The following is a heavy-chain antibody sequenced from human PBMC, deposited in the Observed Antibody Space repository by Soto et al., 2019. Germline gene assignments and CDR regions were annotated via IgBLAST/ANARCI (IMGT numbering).Heavy chain of an antibody. CDR1: GGSISSFY. CDR3: ARNYRGAVAGLFDN. D-gene: IGHD6-19*01. CDR2: IYYSGST. J-gene: IGHJ4*02. V-gene: IGHV4-4*07. Sequence: PSETLSLTCTVSGGSISSFYWSWIRQPAGKGLEWIGRIYYSGSTNYNPSLKSRVTISVGRSKNQFSLKLSSVTAADTAVYYCARNYRGAVAGLFDNWGQGTLVTVSS.